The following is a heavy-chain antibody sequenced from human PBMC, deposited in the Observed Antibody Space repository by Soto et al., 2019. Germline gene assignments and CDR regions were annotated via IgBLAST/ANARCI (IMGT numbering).Heavy chain of an antibody. J-gene: IGHJ4*02. CDR2: ISGSGDST. CDR1: GFSVSTSH. Sequence: GGSLRLSCAAAGFSVSTSHISWVRQAPGKGLGWVSAISGSGDSTYYADSVKGRFTISRDNSKNTLHLQMNSLRAEDTAVYYCAKDFTHPFDYWGQGTVVTVSS. CDR3: AKDFTHPFDY. V-gene: IGHV3-23*01.